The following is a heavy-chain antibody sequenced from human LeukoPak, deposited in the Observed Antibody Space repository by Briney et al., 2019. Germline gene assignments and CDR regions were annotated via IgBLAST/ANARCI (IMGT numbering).Heavy chain of an antibody. CDR3: ARDRRVYDFWSGYPLGYYGMDV. CDR1: GGSISIYY. D-gene: IGHD3-3*01. V-gene: IGHV4-59*01. J-gene: IGHJ6*02. Sequence: NPSETLSLTCTVSGGSISIYYWSWIRQPPGKGLEWIGYIYYSGSTNYNPSLKSRVTISVDTSKNQFSLKLSSVTAADTAVYYCARDRRVYDFWSGYPLGYYGMDVWGQGTTVTVSS. CDR2: IYYSGST.